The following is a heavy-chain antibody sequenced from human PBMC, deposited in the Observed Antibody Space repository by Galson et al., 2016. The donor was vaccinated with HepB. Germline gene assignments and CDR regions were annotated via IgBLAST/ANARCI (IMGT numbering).Heavy chain of an antibody. CDR1: GFTFSIYA. J-gene: IGHJ4*02. Sequence: SLRLSCAASGFTFSIYAMHWVRQAPGKELEWVAVISDDRSNTDYADSVKGRFTISRDNSKNTLYVQMNSLRAEDTAVYYCARVPDRSGVGYFDYWGQGTLVTVSS. CDR3: ARVPDRSGVGYFDY. D-gene: IGHD1-26*01. V-gene: IGHV3-30*04. CDR2: ISDDRSNT.